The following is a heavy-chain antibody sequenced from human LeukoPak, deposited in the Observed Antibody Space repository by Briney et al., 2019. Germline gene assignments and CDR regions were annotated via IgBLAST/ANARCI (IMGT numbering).Heavy chain of an antibody. D-gene: IGHD3-22*01. CDR1: GFTFGDYA. V-gene: IGHV3-49*04. CDR3: TRWGYYYDSSGYPY. Sequence: GGSLRLSCTASGFTFGDYAMSWVRQAPGKGLEWVGFIRSKAYGGTTEYAASVKGRFTISRVDSKSIAYLQMNSLKTEDTAVYYCTRWGYYYDSSGYPYWGQGTLVTVSS. J-gene: IGHJ4*02. CDR2: IRSKAYGGTT.